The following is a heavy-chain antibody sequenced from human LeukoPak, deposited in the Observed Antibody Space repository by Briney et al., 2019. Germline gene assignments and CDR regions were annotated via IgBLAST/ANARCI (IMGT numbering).Heavy chain of an antibody. CDR3: ARGGPGYAFDI. V-gene: IGHV1-69*02. CDR1: GGTFSSYT. CDR2: IIPILGIA. Sequence: AVKVSCQASGGTFSSYTISWVRQAPGQGLEWMGRIIPILGIAKYSQKFQGRVTITADNSTSTAYMELSSLRSEDTAVYYCARGGPGYAFDIWGQGTMVTVSS. J-gene: IGHJ3*02.